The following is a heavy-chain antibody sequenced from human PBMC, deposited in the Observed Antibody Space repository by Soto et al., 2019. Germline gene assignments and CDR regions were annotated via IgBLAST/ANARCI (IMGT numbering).Heavy chain of an antibody. CDR1: GYSFTSYW. Sequence: GESLKISCKGSGYSFTSYWIGWVRQMPGKGLEWMGIIYPGDSDTGYSPSFQGQVTISADKSISTAYLQWSSLKASDTAMYYCARQGITYYYGSGSPYYYYGMDVWGQGTTVTVSS. V-gene: IGHV5-51*01. CDR2: IYPGDSDT. D-gene: IGHD3-10*01. CDR3: ARQGITYYYGSGSPYYYYGMDV. J-gene: IGHJ6*02.